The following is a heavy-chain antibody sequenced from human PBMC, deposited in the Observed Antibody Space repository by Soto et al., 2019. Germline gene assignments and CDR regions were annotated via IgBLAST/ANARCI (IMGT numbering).Heavy chain of an antibody. CDR2: ISTYNGNT. J-gene: IGHJ4*02. Sequence: QVQLVQSGGEVKKPGASVKVSCKTSGYIFTDHGISWVRQAPGQGLEWMGWISTYNGNTNYAQKRQGRVTMNTDTATTTAYMELRSLRSDDTAVYYCATLSPIRLGGLGEFDYWGQGTLVTVSS. V-gene: IGHV1-18*04. CDR1: GYIFTDHG. CDR3: ATLSPIRLGGLGEFDY. D-gene: IGHD3-16*01.